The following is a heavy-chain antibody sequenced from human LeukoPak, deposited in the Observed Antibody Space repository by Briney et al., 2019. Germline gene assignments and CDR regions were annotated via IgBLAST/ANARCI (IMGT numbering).Heavy chain of an antibody. CDR1: GGSISSGGYY. D-gene: IGHD3-3*01. CDR3: ARNGGGLRFLEWLLLDY. V-gene: IGHV4-30-2*01. Sequence: SETLSLTCTVSGGSISSGGYYWSWIRQPPGKGLEWIGYIYHSGSTYYNPSLKSRVTISVDRSKNQFSLKLSSVTAADTAVYYCARNGGGLRFLEWLLLDYWGQGTLVTVSS. J-gene: IGHJ4*02. CDR2: IYHSGST.